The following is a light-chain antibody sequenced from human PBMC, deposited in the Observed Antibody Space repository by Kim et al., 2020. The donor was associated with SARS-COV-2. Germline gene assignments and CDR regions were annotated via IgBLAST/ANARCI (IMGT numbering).Light chain of an antibody. CDR1: QTLSRNQ. Sequence: LSPGERPTLSCRPSQTLSRNQLAWYQQKPGQAPRLLIYGASSRATGIPDRFSGRGSGTDFSLTINRLEPEDCAVYYCQQYGNSRTFGQGTKVDIK. J-gene: IGKJ1*01. CDR2: GAS. V-gene: IGKV3-20*01. CDR3: QQYGNSRT.